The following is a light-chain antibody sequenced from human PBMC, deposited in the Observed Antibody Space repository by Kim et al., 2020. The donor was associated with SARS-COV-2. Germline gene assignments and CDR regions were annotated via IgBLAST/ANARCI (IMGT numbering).Light chain of an antibody. J-gene: IGKJ1*01. CDR3: QQYGSSPT. CDR2: GTS. V-gene: IGKV3-20*01. CDR1: QSVSKNY. Sequence: LSPGDRDTLSCRASQSVSKNYLAWYQQRPGRAPTVLIYGTSNRATGIPDRFSGSGSGTDFTLTISSLDPEDFGVYYCQQYGSSPTFGQGTKVDIK.